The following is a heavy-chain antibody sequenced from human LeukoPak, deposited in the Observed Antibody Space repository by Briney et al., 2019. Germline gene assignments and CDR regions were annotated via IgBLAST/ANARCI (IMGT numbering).Heavy chain of an antibody. J-gene: IGHJ5*02. CDR2: INPNSGGT. D-gene: IGHD6-13*01. Sequence: ASVKVSCKASGYTFTGYYMHCVRQAPGQGLEWMGWINPNSGGTNYAQKFQGRVTMTRDTSISTAYMELSRLRSDDTAVYYCARDPIAAAGSYNWFDPWGQGTLVTVSS. V-gene: IGHV1-2*02. CDR3: ARDPIAAAGSYNWFDP. CDR1: GYTFTGYY.